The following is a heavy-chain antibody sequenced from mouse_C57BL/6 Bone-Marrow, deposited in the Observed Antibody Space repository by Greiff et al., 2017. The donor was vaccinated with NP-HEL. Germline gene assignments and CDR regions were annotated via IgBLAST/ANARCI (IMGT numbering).Heavy chain of an antibody. CDR2: INPGSGGT. V-gene: IGHV1-54*01. CDR1: GYAFTNYL. J-gene: IGHJ2*01. D-gene: IGHD1-1*01. CDR3: AREGIYYGSSFDY. Sequence: QVQLKQSGAELVRPGTSVKVSCKASGYAFTNYLIEWVKQRPGQGLEWIGVINPGSGGTNYNEKFKGKATLTADKSSSTAYMQLSSLTSEDSAVYFCAREGIYYGSSFDYWGQGTTLTVSS.